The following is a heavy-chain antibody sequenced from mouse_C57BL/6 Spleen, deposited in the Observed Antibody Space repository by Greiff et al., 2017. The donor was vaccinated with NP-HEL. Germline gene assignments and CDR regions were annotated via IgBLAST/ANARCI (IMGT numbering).Heavy chain of an antibody. D-gene: IGHD1-1*01. Sequence: QVQLQQPGAELVKPGASVKLSCKASGYTFTSYWMHWVKQRPGRGLEWIGTIDPNSGGTKYHEKFTSKATLTVDKPSSTAYMQLSSLTSEDSAVYYCARRDYYGSSYDVDYWGQGTTLTVAS. CDR1: GYTFTSYW. J-gene: IGHJ2*01. CDR2: IDPNSGGT. CDR3: ARRDYYGSSYDVDY. V-gene: IGHV1-72*01.